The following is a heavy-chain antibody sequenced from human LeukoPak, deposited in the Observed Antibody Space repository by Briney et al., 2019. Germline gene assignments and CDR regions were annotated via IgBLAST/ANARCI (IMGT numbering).Heavy chain of an antibody. Sequence: ASVKVSCKASGYTFTDYYMHWVRQAPGQGLEWMGWINPNSGGTNYAQKFQGGVTMTRDTSIGTAYMELSRLRSDDTAVYYCAIQMFNYYARLDYWGQGTLVTVSS. CDR1: GYTFTDYY. CDR2: INPNSGGT. D-gene: IGHD3-22*01. CDR3: AIQMFNYYARLDY. J-gene: IGHJ4*02. V-gene: IGHV1-2*02.